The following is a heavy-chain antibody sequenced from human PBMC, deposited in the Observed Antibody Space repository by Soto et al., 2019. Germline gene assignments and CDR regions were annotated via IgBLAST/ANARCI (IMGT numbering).Heavy chain of an antibody. V-gene: IGHV1-18*01. CDR3: ARDIAGGEDI. CDR2: IGVYNGNT. CDR1: GYNFNNYG. J-gene: IGHJ3*02. Sequence: QVQLVQSGAEVKKPGASVKVSCKASGYNFNNYGVTWVRQAPGQGLEWMAWIGVYNGNTKYPQKVQGRVTVTADTSTSTAYMELRSLTYDDTAIYYCARDIAGGEDIWGQGTMVTVSS. D-gene: IGHD2-15*01.